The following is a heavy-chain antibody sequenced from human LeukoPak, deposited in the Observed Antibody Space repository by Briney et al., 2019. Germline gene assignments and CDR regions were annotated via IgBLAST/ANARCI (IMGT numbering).Heavy chain of an antibody. CDR2: ISSSSSTI. J-gene: IGHJ2*01. Sequence: GGSLRLSCAASGFTFSSYSMNWVRQAPGKGLEWVSYISSSSSTIYYADSVKGRFTISRDNAKNSLYLQMNSLRAEDTAVYYCARYKQGSNWYFDLWGRGTLVTVSS. CDR1: GFTFSSYS. D-gene: IGHD1-14*01. V-gene: IGHV3-48*04. CDR3: ARYKQGSNWYFDL.